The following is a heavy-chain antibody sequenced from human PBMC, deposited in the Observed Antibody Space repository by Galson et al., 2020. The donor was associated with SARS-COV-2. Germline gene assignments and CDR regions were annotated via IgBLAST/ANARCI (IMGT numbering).Heavy chain of an antibody. V-gene: IGHV2-5*01. CDR3: AHSAPSSLTIGVVIVKDYFDY. CDR1: GFSLTTSGVG. J-gene: IGHJ4*02. Sequence: ESGPTLVKPTQTLTLTCTFSGFSLTTSGVGVGWIRQPPGKALEWLAPIYWNDDKRYSPSLKSRLTITKDTSKNQVVLTMTNMDPVDTATYFCAHSAPSSLTIGVVIVKDYFDYWGQGTLVTVSS. D-gene: IGHD3-3*01. CDR2: IYWNDDK.